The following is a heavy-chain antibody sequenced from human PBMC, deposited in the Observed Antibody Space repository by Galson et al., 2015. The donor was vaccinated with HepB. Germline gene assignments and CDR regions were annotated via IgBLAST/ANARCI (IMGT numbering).Heavy chain of an antibody. CDR3: GREIRTPTGVGDGMDV. V-gene: IGHV3-13*05. D-gene: IGHD2-8*01. Sequence: SGAEVKKPGESLRLSCAASGFSLSIYDMHWVRQVAGKGLEWVSAVSPSGNPYYADSVKGRFTVSRDNARNSVFLQMNNMRAGDTALYYCGREIRTPTGVGDGMDVWGQGTTVTVSS. CDR2: VSPSGNP. J-gene: IGHJ6*02. CDR1: GFSLSIYD.